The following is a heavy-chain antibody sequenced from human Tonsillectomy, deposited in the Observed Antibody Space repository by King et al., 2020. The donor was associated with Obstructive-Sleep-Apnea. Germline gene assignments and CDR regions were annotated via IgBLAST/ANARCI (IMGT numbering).Heavy chain of an antibody. J-gene: IGHJ4*02. CDR3: AREPLHGLWVGEHPPYFDY. D-gene: IGHD3-10*01. CDR2: IYYSGST. CDR1: GGSISSGDYY. V-gene: IGHV4-30-4*01. Sequence: QLQLQESGPGLVKPSQTLSLTCTVSGGSISSGDYYWSWIRQPPGKGLEWIGYIYYSGSTYYNPSLKSRVTISVDTSKNQFSLKLSSVTAADTAVYYCAREPLHGLWVGEHPPYFDYWGQGTLVTVSS.